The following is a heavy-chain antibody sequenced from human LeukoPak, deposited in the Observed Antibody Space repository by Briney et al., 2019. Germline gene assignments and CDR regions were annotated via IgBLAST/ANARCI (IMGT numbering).Heavy chain of an antibody. CDR3: ARDATMMGNYFNY. Sequence: PSETLSLTCAVYGGSFSGYYWSWIRQPPGKGLEWIGEINHSGSTNYNPSLKSRVTISLDTSKNQFSLRLSSVTAADTAVYYCARDATMMGNYFNYWGQGTLVTVSS. D-gene: IGHD5-12*01. V-gene: IGHV4-34*01. CDR1: GGSFSGYY. J-gene: IGHJ4*02. CDR2: INHSGST.